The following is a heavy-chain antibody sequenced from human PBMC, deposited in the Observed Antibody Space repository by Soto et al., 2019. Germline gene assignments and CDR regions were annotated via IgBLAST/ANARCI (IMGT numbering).Heavy chain of an antibody. J-gene: IGHJ6*02. V-gene: IGHV1-69*01. CDR2: IIPIIGSA. CDR1: GGTFHNYA. CDR3: ARADFWSDRVYYKAMDV. Sequence: QVQLVQSGAEVKKPGSSVKVSCKASGGTFHNYAFNWVRQAPGQGPEWMGGIIPIIGSADYTQKFQGRVTITADESTTTAYMELTSLRSEDTAVYYCARADFWSDRVYYKAMDVWGQGTTVTVSS. D-gene: IGHD3-3*01.